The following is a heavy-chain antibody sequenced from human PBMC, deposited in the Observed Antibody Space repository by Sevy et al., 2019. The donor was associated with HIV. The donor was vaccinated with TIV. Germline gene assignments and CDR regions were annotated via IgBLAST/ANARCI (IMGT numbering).Heavy chain of an antibody. CDR3: ARDLESYNYGAYGPSFMPDY. D-gene: IGHD1-1*01. CDR1: GFTFSPYS. J-gene: IGHJ4*02. V-gene: IGHV3-48*04. CDR2: ISGTGNTI. Sequence: GGSLRLSCAASGFTFSPYSMNWIRQAPGKGLEWLSYISGTGNTIYYAGSVKGRFTISRDNAKNSLYLQMNSLRAEDTAVYYCARDLESYNYGAYGPSFMPDYWGQGTVVTVSS.